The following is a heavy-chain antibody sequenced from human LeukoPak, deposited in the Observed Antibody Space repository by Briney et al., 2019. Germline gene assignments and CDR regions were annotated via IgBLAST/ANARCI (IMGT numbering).Heavy chain of an antibody. CDR3: ARGASARY. J-gene: IGHJ4*02. V-gene: IGHV4-59*11. CDR2: IYYSGST. Sequence: SETLSLTCTVSGGSISSHYWSWIRQPPGKGLEWIGYIYYSGSTNYNPSLKRRVTISVDTSKNQFSLKLSSLTVADTAVYYCARGASARYWGQGTLVTVSS. CDR1: GGSISSHY.